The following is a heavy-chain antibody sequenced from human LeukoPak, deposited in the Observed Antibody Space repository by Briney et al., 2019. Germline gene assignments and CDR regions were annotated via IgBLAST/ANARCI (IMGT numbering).Heavy chain of an antibody. Sequence: ASVKVSCKASGYTFTSYGISWVRQAPGQGLEWMGWISAYNGNTNYAQKLQGRVTMTEDTSTDTAYMELSSLRSEDTAVYYCATDLKGGRGSYYWFDPRGQGTLVTVSS. CDR2: ISAYNGNT. V-gene: IGHV1-18*01. J-gene: IGHJ5*02. CDR1: GYTFTSYG. D-gene: IGHD1-26*01. CDR3: ATDLKGGRGSYYWFDP.